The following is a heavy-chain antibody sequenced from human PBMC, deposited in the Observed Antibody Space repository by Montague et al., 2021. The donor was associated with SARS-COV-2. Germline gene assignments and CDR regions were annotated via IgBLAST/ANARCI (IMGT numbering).Heavy chain of an antibody. CDR1: GDSVFDMSRA. V-gene: IGHV6-1*01. D-gene: IGHD3-9*01. J-gene: IGHJ3*02. CDR2: PYYRYKWDS. Sequence: CAISGDSVFDMSRASDWHTHALSTRLDLVCRPYYRYKWDSDYAESVKRRLVITPDTSKNQVSLQLNSVIPEDTAVYFCASSGITLTGLDAFDIWGQGTMVTVSS. CDR3: ASSGITLTGLDAFDI.